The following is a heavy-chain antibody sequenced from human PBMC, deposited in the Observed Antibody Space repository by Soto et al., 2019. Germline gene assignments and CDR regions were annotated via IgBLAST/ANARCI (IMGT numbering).Heavy chain of an antibody. CDR2: INHSGST. Sequence: SQTLSLTCAVYGGSFSGYYWSWIRQPPGKGLEWIGEINHSGSTNYNPSLKSRVTISVDTSKNQFSLKLSSVTAADTAVYYCARADRGYGDYYYYYYMDVWGKGTTVTVSS. D-gene: IGHD4-17*01. V-gene: IGHV4-34*01. J-gene: IGHJ6*03. CDR3: ARADRGYGDYYYYYYMDV. CDR1: GGSFSGYY.